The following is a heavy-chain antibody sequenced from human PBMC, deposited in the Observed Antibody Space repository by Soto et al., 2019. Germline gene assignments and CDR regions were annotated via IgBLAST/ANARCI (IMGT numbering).Heavy chain of an antibody. CDR3: ARTTDRPLRRYGSGSYYNPVFFDY. D-gene: IGHD3-10*01. J-gene: IGHJ4*02. Sequence: QAQLQQWGADLLKPWGTLSPPWAVLGGSFSGYYWSWFRQPPGKGLEWMGEINHGGSTNYNPSLKRRVTISVDTSKNQFSLKLSSVTAADTAVYYCARTTDRPLRRYGSGSYYNPVFFDYWGQGTLVTVSS. CDR2: INHGGST. V-gene: IGHV4-34*01. CDR1: GGSFSGYY.